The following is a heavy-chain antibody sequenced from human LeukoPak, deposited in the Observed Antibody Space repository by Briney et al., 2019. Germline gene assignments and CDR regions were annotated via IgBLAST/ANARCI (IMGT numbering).Heavy chain of an antibody. Sequence: GGSLRLSCAASGFTFSSYGMHWVRQAPGKGLEWVAFIRYDGSHKYYADSVKGRFTISRGNSKNTLYLQMNSLRAEDTAVYYCAKEQTLGYCSSTSCFRGFDYWGQGTLVTVSS. CDR3: AKEQTLGYCSSTSCFRGFDY. CDR1: GFTFSSYG. V-gene: IGHV3-30*02. J-gene: IGHJ4*02. D-gene: IGHD2-2*01. CDR2: IRYDGSHK.